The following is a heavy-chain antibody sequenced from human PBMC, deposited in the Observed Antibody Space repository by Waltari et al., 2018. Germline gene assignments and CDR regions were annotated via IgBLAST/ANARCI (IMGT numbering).Heavy chain of an antibody. V-gene: IGHV3-9*01. CDR1: GFTFDDYA. CDR3: AKGSSTVSWFDP. D-gene: IGHD4-4*01. Sequence: EVQLVESGGGLVQPGRSLRLSCAASGFTFDDYAMHWVRQAPGKGLEWVSGISWNSGSIGYADSVKGRFTISRDNAKNSLYLQMNSLRAEDTALYYCAKGSSTVSWFDPWGQGTLVTVSS. J-gene: IGHJ5*02. CDR2: ISWNSGSI.